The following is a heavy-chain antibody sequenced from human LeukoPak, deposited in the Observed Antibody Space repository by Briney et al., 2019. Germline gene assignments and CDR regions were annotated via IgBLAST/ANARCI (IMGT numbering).Heavy chain of an antibody. V-gene: IGHV4-59*01. D-gene: IGHD3-3*01. CDR1: GGSISSYY. J-gene: IGHJ4*02. Sequence: PSETLSLTCTVSGGSISSYYWSWIGQPPGKGLEWIGYIYYSGSTNYNPSLKSRVTISVDTSENQFSLKLSSVTAADTAVYYCARGLRFLEWLTQDYWGQGTLVTVSS. CDR3: ARGLRFLEWLTQDY. CDR2: IYYSGST.